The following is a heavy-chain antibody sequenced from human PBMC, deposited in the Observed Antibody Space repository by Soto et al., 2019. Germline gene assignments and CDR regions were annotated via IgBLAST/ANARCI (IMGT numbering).Heavy chain of an antibody. CDR2: IYYSGST. J-gene: IGHJ6*02. Sequence: PSETLSLTCTVSCGSISSGGYYWSWIRQHPGKGLEWIGYIYYSGSTYYNPSLKSRVTISVDTSKNQFSLKLSSVTAADTAVYYCARDRAGGGKAYYYYGMDVWGQGTTVTVSS. CDR3: ARDRAGGGKAYYYYGMDV. CDR1: CGSISSGGYY. D-gene: IGHD2-15*01. V-gene: IGHV4-31*03.